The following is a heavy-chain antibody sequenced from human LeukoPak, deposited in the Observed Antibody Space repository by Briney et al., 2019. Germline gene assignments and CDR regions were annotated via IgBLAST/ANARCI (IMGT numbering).Heavy chain of an antibody. V-gene: IGHV3-21*01. D-gene: IGHD3-22*01. CDR1: GFTFSSYS. J-gene: IGHJ4*02. CDR3: ARDLKYYDSSGFDY. Sequence: GGSLRLSCATSGFTFSSYSMNWVRQAPGKGLEWVSCISSSSSYIYYTDSVKGRFTISRDNAKNSLTLQMNSLRAEDTAVYYCARDLKYYDSSGFDYWGQGTMVTVSS. CDR2: ISSSSSYI.